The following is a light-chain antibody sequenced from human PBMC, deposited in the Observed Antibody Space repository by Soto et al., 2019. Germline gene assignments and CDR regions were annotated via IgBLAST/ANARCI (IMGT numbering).Light chain of an antibody. CDR1: QDISNY. CDR3: KQYDNLPIT. J-gene: IGKJ5*01. V-gene: IGKV1-33*01. CDR2: DAS. Sequence: DLQMTQSPSSLSASLGCRVTVICQASQDISNYLKWYQQKPGKAPKLLIYDASNLGAGVPSRFSGSRSGTDFTFTISSLQTEDIATYYCKQYDNLPITFGQGTRLEIK.